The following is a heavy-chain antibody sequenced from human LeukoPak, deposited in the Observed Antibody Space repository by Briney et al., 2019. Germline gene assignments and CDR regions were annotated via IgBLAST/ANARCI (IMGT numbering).Heavy chain of an antibody. CDR3: ATRVGNI. CDR2: MNPNSGNT. Sequence: ASVKVSCKASGYTFTSYDINWVRQATGQGLEWMGWMNPNSGNTGYAQNFQGRLSITRNTSTNTAYMELSSLRSEDTAVYYCATRVGNIWGQGTLVTVSS. V-gene: IGHV1-8*01. J-gene: IGHJ4*02. CDR1: GYTFTSYD.